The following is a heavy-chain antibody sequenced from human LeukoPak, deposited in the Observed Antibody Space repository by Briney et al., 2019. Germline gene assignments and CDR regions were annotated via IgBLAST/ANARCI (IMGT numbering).Heavy chain of an antibody. CDR1: GYTFTGYY. D-gene: IGHD6-13*01. CDR3: ARGLAAAGHDAFDI. V-gene: IGHV1-2*02. J-gene: IGHJ3*02. Sequence: ASVKVSCKASGYTFTGYYMRWVRQAPGQGLEWMGWINPNSGGTNYAQKFQGRVTMTRDTSISTAYMELSRLRSDDTAVYYCARGLAAAGHDAFDIWGQGTMVTVSS. CDR2: INPNSGGT.